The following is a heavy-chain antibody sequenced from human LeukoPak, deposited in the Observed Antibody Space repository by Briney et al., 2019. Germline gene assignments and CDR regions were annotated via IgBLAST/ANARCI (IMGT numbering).Heavy chain of an antibody. D-gene: IGHD6-19*01. J-gene: IGHJ4*02. CDR1: GVTFTSYD. Sequence: GASVKVSCKASGVTFTSYDINWVRQATGQGLEWMGWINPNSGGTNYAQKFQGRVTMTRDTSISTAYMELSRLRSDDTAVYYCARGGTIRLAVASYWGQGTLVTVSS. CDR3: ARGGTIRLAVASY. V-gene: IGHV1-2*02. CDR2: INPNSGGT.